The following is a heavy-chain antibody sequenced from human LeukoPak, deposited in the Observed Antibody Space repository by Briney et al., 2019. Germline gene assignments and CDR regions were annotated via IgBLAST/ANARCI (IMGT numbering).Heavy chain of an antibody. V-gene: IGHV4-31*03. Sequence: SETLSLTCTVSGGSISSGGYYWSWIRQHPGKGLEWIGYIYYSGSTYYNPSLKSRVTISVDTSKNQFSLKLSSVTAADTAVYYCARDSHVWDYYDSSGYGGLDYWGQGTLVTVSS. D-gene: IGHD3-22*01. J-gene: IGHJ4*02. CDR1: GGSISSGGYY. CDR3: ARDSHVWDYYDSSGYGGLDY. CDR2: IYYSGST.